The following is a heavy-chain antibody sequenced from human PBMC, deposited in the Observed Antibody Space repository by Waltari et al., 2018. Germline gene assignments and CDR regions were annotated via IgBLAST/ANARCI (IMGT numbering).Heavy chain of an antibody. CDR3: ARDQVGATAYYFDY. D-gene: IGHD1-26*01. CDR2: IWYDGSNK. Sequence: QVQLVESGGGVVQPGRSLRLSCAASGFTFSSYGMHWVSQAPGKGREWVAVIWYDGSNKYYADSVKGRFTISRDNSKNTLYLQMNSLRAEDTAVYYCARDQVGATAYYFDYWGQGTLVTVSS. CDR1: GFTFSSYG. J-gene: IGHJ4*02. V-gene: IGHV3-33*01.